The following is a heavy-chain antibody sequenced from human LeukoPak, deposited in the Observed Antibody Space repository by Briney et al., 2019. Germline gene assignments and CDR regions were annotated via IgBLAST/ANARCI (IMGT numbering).Heavy chain of an antibody. Sequence: PGGSLRLSCAASGFTFSSYGMHWVRQAPGKGLEWVAVIWYDGSNKYYADSVKGRFTISRGNSKNTLYLQMNSLRAEDTAVYYCARDRDSSLSGGMDVWGQGTTVTVSS. CDR3: ARDRDSSLSGGMDV. V-gene: IGHV3-33*01. D-gene: IGHD6-6*01. CDR1: GFTFSSYG. CDR2: IWYDGSNK. J-gene: IGHJ6*02.